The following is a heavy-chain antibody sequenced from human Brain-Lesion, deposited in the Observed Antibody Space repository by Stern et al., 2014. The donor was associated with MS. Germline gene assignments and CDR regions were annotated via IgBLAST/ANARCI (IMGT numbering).Heavy chain of an antibody. CDR1: GGSLNSGGYY. J-gene: IGHJ4*02. CDR2: IYYTGSA. CDR3: ARGARYSDSSGYYFYFDY. Sequence: QAQLVESGPGLVKPSQTLPLTCTVSGGSLNSGGYYLRWIRQYPGQGLEWICYIYYTGSASYDPSLKSRLSMSIDTSKTQFSLNLNSVTAADTAVYYCARGARYSDSSGYYFYFDYWGQGTLVTVSS. V-gene: IGHV4-31*03. D-gene: IGHD3-22*01.